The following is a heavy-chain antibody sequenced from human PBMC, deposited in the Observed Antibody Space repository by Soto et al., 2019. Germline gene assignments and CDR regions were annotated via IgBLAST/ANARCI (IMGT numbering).Heavy chain of an antibody. V-gene: IGHV4-4*02. CDR3: ARLSFSYGVDV. Sequence: PSETLSLTCAVSGGSISSANWWTFVRQPPGKGLEWIGEIYHGGSTSYNPSLKSRVTLSLDKFKNHFSLNLTSVTAADTAVYYCARLSFSYGVDVWGQGTTVTVSS. CDR2: IYHGGST. J-gene: IGHJ6*02. CDR1: GGSISSANW.